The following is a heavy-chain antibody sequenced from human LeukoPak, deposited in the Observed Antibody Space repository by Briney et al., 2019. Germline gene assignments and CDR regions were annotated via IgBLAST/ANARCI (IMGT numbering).Heavy chain of an antibody. V-gene: IGHV4-34*01. D-gene: IGHD5-18*01. J-gene: IGHJ4*02. Sequence: SETLSLTCAVYGGSFSNYHWGWIRQPPGKGLEWIGEINHSGSTNYNPSLKSRVTISVDTSKNQFSLKLSSVTAADTAVYYCASRYTYGYDFDYWGQGTLFKVSS. CDR2: INHSGST. CDR3: ASRYTYGYDFDY. CDR1: GGSFSNYH.